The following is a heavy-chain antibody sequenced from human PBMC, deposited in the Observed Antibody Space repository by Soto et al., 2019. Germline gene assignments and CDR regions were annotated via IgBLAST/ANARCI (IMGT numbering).Heavy chain of an antibody. CDR2: ISYDGSNK. CDR1: GFTFSTYF. J-gene: IGHJ4*02. CDR3: TTDPVTMIVVVPSSG. V-gene: IGHV3-30*04. Sequence: SGGSLRLSCAASGFTFSTYFMHRVRQAPGKGLEWVAVISYDGSNKYYAAPVKGRFTISRDDSKNTLYLQMNSLKTEDTAVYYCTTDPVTMIVVVPSSGWGQGTLVTVSS. D-gene: IGHD3-22*01.